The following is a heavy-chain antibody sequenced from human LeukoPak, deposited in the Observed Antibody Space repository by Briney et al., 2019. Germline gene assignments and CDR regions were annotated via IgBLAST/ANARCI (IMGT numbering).Heavy chain of an antibody. J-gene: IGHJ4*02. CDR3: ARQRYNWNHAAY. Sequence: PSETLSLTCTVSGGSISGYYWSWIRQPPGKGLEWIGSIYNSGSTFYNPSLNSRVTISVDTSKNQFSLRLNSVTAADTAVYYCARQRYNWNHAAYWGQGTLVTVSS. V-gene: IGHV4-39*01. CDR1: GGSISGYY. D-gene: IGHD1-14*01. CDR2: IYNSGST.